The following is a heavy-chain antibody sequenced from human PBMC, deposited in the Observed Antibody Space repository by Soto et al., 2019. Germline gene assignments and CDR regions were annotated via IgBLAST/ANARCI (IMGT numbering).Heavy chain of an antibody. Sequence: QAQLVLSGAEVKKPGASVKDSCKTSGYTFTANYIHWVRQAPGQGLDWVGRINPKTGDTKYAQKFQGWFTMTGDTYITKAYMERGRLNSDDTTVYYGAGELAYCCGDCYTEPLDYWCRGALVTVSS. J-gene: IGHJ4*02. CDR1: GYTFTANY. CDR2: INPKTGDT. V-gene: IGHV1-2*04. CDR3: AGELAYCCGDCYTEPLDY. D-gene: IGHD2-21*02.